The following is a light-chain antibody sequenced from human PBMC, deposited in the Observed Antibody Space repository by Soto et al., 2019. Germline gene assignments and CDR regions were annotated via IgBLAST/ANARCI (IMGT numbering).Light chain of an antibody. CDR2: GAS. CDR1: QSVSIN. CDR3: QQYFHWPLLT. V-gene: IGKV3-15*01. J-gene: IGKJ4*01. Sequence: EIVMTQSPATLSLSPGERATLSCRASQSVSINLAWYQQKRGQAHRLLIYGASTRATGIPARFSGRGSGTEFHLTISSLQAEDFAVYYGQQYFHWPLLTFGGGTKVEIK.